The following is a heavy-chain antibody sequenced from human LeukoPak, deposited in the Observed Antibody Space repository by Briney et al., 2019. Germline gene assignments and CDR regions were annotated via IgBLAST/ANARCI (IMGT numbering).Heavy chain of an antibody. V-gene: IGHV3-30*02. CDR3: ARVIDYYDNWFDP. Sequence: GGSLRLSCAASGFTFSYYGMHWVRQAPGKGLEWVAFIRYDGNDKFYRNSVKGRFTISRDTSRNTLYLQMNSLRAEDTAVYYCARVIDYYDNWFDPWGQGTLVTVSS. CDR2: IRYDGNDK. D-gene: IGHD3-22*01. J-gene: IGHJ5*02. CDR1: GFTFSYYG.